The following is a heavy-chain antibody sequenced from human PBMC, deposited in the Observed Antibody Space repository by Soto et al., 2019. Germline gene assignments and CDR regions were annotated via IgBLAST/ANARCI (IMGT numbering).Heavy chain of an antibody. CDR3: VRDGYSSGWLKADY. CDR1: GYTFTNYG. Sequence: QVQLVQSGAEVKMPGASVKVSCKASGYTFTNYGISWVRQAPGQGLEWMGWISRYNGNTNYAQKFQDRITMTIDTSTSTAYMEVKSLRSDDTAVYFCVRDGYSSGWLKADYWGQGTLITVSS. D-gene: IGHD6-19*01. V-gene: IGHV1-18*04. CDR2: ISRYNGNT. J-gene: IGHJ4*02.